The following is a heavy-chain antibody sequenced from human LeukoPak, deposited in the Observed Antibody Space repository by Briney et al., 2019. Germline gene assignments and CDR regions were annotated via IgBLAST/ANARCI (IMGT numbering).Heavy chain of an antibody. CDR1: GGTFSSYA. D-gene: IGHD5-18*01. Sequence: SVKVSCKASGGTFSSYAISWVRQAPGQGLEWMGRIIPIFGTANYAQKFQGRVTITADKSTSTAYMELSSLRPEDTAVYYCARDTAMASFDYWGQGTLVTVSS. CDR2: IIPIFGTA. CDR3: ARDTAMASFDY. V-gene: IGHV1-69*06. J-gene: IGHJ4*02.